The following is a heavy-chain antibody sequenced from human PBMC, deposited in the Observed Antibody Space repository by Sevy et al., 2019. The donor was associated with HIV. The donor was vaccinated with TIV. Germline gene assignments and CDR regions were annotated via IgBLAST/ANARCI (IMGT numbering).Heavy chain of an antibody. D-gene: IGHD2-2*01. J-gene: IGHJ4*02. CDR2: ISAYNGNT. CDR1: GYTFTNYG. V-gene: IGHV1-18*01. Sequence: ASVEVSCKASGYTFTNYGINWVRQAPGQGLEWMGWISAYNGNTKYAQKLQGRVTMTTDTSTSTAYMELRSLRSADTAVYYCARAYCSSSSCQEGFDYWGQGTLVTVSS. CDR3: ARAYCSSSSCQEGFDY.